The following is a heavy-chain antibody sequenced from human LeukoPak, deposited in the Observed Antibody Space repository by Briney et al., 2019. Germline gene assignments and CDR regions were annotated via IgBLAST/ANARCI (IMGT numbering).Heavy chain of an antibody. V-gene: IGHV3-7*01. Sequence: PGGSLRLSCAASGFTFSSYWMSWVRQAPGKGLEWVANIKQDGSEKYYVDSVKGRFTISRDNAKNSLYLQMNSLRAEDTAVYYCARDKPKGPCNWFDPWGQGTLVTVSS. CDR2: IKQDGSEK. CDR3: ARDKPKGPCNWFDP. J-gene: IGHJ5*02. CDR1: GFTFSSYW.